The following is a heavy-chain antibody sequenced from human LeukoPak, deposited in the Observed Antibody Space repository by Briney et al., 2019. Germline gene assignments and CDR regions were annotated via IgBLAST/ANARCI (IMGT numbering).Heavy chain of an antibody. Sequence: ASVKVSCKTSGYTFTSYYIHWVRQAPGQGLEGMGIINHSSGSTNYAQKFQGRVTMTRDTSTSTVYMELSSQRSEDTAVYYCARATNFYYYYGMDVWGQGTTVTVSS. CDR1: GYTFTSYY. D-gene: IGHD1-26*01. CDR2: INHSSGST. V-gene: IGHV1-46*01. CDR3: ARATNFYYYYGMDV. J-gene: IGHJ6*02.